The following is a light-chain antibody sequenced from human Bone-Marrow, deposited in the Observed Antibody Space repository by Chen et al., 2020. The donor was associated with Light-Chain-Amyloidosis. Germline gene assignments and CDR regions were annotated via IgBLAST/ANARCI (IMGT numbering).Light chain of an antibody. CDR2: EVT. J-gene: IGLJ1*01. V-gene: IGLV2-14*01. CDR3: SSYTITNTLV. Sequence: QSALTQPASVSGSPGQSITISCTGTSSDVGGDNHVSWYQQHPDKAPKLIIYEVTNRPSWVPVRFSGSTSDNTASLTISGLQTEDEADYFCSSYTITNTLVFGSGTRVTVL. CDR1: SSDVGGDNH.